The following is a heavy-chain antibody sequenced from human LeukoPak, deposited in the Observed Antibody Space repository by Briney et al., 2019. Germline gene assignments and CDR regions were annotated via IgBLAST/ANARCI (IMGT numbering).Heavy chain of an antibody. D-gene: IGHD1-26*01. CDR3: AKNSRWELPDY. V-gene: IGHV3-23*01. Sequence: RSGGSLRLSCAASGFTVSSNSMSWVRQAPGKGLEWVSAISGSGGNTYYADSVKGRFTISRDNSKNTLYLQMNSLRAEDTAVYYCAKNSRWELPDYWGQGTLVTVSS. CDR2: ISGSGGNT. J-gene: IGHJ4*02. CDR1: GFTVSSNS.